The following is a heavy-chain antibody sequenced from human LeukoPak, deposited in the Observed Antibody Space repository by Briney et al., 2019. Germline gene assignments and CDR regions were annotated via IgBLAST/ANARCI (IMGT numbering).Heavy chain of an antibody. CDR1: GGSISSSSYY. J-gene: IGHJ3*02. V-gene: IGHV4-39*01. CDR2: IYYSGST. CDR3: ARQLYYGSGSYLYAFDI. D-gene: IGHD3-10*01. Sequence: PSETLSLTCTASGGSISSSSYYWGWIRQPPGKGLEWIGSIYYSGSTYYNPSLKSRVTISVDTSKNQFSLKLSSVTAAETAVYYCARQLYYGSGSYLYAFDIWGQGTMVTVSS.